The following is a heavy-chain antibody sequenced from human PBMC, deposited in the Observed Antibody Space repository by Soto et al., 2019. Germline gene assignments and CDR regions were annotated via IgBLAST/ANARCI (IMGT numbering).Heavy chain of an antibody. Sequence: VGSLRLSCAASGFTFSNSEMFWVRQAPGKGLEWVSKINYSGSNIYYSKSVKGRFTISRDNAKNSLSLQMNSLTDEDTAIYYCASEALCGADCYFFEYWGPGTLVTVSS. CDR3: ASEALCGADCYFFEY. V-gene: IGHV3-48*03. D-gene: IGHD2-21*02. CDR2: INYSGSNI. J-gene: IGHJ4*02. CDR1: GFTFSNSE.